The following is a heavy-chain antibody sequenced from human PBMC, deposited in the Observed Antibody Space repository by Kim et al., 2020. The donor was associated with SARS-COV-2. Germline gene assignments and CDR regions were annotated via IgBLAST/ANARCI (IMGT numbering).Heavy chain of an antibody. J-gene: IGHJ4*02. D-gene: IGHD6-19*01. CDR2: INWNGGST. V-gene: IGHV3-20*01. CDR3: ARGADYSSGWLFDH. Sequence: GGSLRLSCTTSGFTFENYGMSWVRQVPGKGLEWVSGINWNGGSTGYVDSVKGRFTISRDNAKKSLYLETNTLRADDTALYHCARGADYSSGWLFDHWGQGTLVTVSS. CDR1: GFTFENYG.